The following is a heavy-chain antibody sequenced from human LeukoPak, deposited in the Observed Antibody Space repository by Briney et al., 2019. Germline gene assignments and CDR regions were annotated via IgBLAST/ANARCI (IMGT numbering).Heavy chain of an antibody. Sequence: TGGSLRLSCAASGFTFSSYGMHWVRQAPGKGLEWVAVIWYDGSNKYYADSVKGRFTISRDNSKTTLYLQMNSLRDEDTAVYYCARDQYDILTGYYVDYWGQGTLVTVSS. V-gene: IGHV3-33*01. D-gene: IGHD3-9*01. CDR1: GFTFSSYG. J-gene: IGHJ4*02. CDR2: IWYDGSNK. CDR3: ARDQYDILTGYYVDY.